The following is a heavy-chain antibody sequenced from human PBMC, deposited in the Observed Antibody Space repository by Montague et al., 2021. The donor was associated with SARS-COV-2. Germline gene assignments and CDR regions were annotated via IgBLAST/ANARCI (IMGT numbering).Heavy chain of an antibody. CDR1: GFTFSNYE. D-gene: IGHD2-8*02. V-gene: IGHV3-48*03. CDR3: AREGFTGKYVEY. CDR2: ISSSGSTT. J-gene: IGHJ4*02. Sequence: SLRLSCAGSGFTFSNYEMNWVRQAPGKGLEWISDISSSGSTTYYIDSVKGRFTISRDNAKNSLYLQMNSLRAEDTAAYYCAREGFTGKYVEYWGQGTLVTVSS.